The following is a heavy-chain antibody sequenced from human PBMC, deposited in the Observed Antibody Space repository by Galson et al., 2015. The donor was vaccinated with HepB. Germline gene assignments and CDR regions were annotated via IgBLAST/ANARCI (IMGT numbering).Heavy chain of an antibody. Sequence: SVKVSCKASGYTFTSYAMNWVRQAPGQGLEWMGWINTNTGNPTYAQGSTGRFVFSLDTSVSTAYLQISSLEAEDTAVYYCARDPVWGSYRYFDYWGQGTLVTVSS. D-gene: IGHD3-16*02. CDR1: GYTFTSYA. V-gene: IGHV7-4-1*02. J-gene: IGHJ4*02. CDR3: ARDPVWGSYRYFDY. CDR2: INTNTGNP.